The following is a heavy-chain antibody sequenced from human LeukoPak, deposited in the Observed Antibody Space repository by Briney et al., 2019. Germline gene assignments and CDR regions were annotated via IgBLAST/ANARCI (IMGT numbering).Heavy chain of an antibody. D-gene: IGHD4-23*01. V-gene: IGHV3-23*01. Sequence: PGGSLGLSCAASGFTFMSYWMSWVRQAPGKGLEWVSGISGSGGATYYADSVKGRFTISRDDPHNTLYLQMNSLRAEDTAVYYCASGTTVVTNQFDYWGQGTLVTVSS. CDR3: ASGTTVVTNQFDY. CDR1: GFTFMSYW. CDR2: ISGSGGAT. J-gene: IGHJ4*02.